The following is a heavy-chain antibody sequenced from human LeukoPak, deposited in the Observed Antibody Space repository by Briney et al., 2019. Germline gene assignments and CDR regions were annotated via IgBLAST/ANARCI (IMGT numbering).Heavy chain of an antibody. D-gene: IGHD6-19*01. CDR2: ISWNSGSK. Sequence: GGSLRLSCAASGFTSDEHAMHWVRQAPGKGLEWVSGISWNSGSKGYAGSVKGRFTISRDNAKNSLYLQMNSLRSEDTALYYCAKDNIRIVVAGTIDYWGQGTLGTVSS. CDR3: AKDNIRIVVAGTIDY. V-gene: IGHV3-9*02. J-gene: IGHJ4*02. CDR1: GFTSDEHA.